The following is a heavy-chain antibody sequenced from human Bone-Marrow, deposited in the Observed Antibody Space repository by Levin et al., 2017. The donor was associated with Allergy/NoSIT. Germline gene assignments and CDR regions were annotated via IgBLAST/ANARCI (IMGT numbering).Heavy chain of an antibody. CDR3: ARRGLSCSGDSCYSGV. CDR2: ISAFNGNT. Sequence: ASVKVSCKTSGYTFSNFGISWVRQAPGQGLEYMGWISAFNGNTHYAQSFQGRVAMTIDTSASTAFMELKSLGSHDTAVYFCARRGLSCSGDSCYSGVWGQGTLVTVSS. D-gene: IGHD2-15*01. V-gene: IGHV1-18*01. J-gene: IGHJ4*02. CDR1: GYTFSNFG.